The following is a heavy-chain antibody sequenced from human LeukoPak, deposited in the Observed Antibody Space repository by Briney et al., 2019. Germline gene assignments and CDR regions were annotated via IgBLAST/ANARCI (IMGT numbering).Heavy chain of an antibody. Sequence: SQTLSLTCAISGDSVSSNSAAWNRIRQSPSRGLEWLGRTYYRSKWYNDYAVSVKSRITINSDTSKNQFSLQLNSVTPEDTAVYYCAREKFVFIAAAGAFDYWGQGTLVTVSS. V-gene: IGHV6-1*01. CDR2: TYYRSKWYN. CDR1: GDSVSSNSAA. CDR3: AREKFVFIAAAGAFDY. D-gene: IGHD6-13*01. J-gene: IGHJ4*02.